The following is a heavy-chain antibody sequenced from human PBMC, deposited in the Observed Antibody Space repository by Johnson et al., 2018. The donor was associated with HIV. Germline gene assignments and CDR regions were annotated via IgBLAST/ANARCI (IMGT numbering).Heavy chain of an antibody. Sequence: VQLVESGGGLVQSGGSLRLSCGASGFTVGNNYMNWVRQAPGKGLEWVSVIYSGGSTYYAASVQGRFTISRDNSKNTLYLPMNSLSSEDTAVYYCANRVKQWVAGGGAFDFWGQWTMVTVSS. J-gene: IGHJ3*01. D-gene: IGHD6-19*01. CDR3: ANRVKQWVAGGGAFDF. V-gene: IGHV3-66*01. CDR2: IYSGGST. CDR1: GFTVGNNY.